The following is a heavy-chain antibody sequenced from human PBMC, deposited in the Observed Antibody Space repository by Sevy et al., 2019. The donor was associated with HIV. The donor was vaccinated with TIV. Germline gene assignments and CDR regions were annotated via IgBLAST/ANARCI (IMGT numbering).Heavy chain of an antibody. CDR1: GFTLNKAW. V-gene: IGHV3-15*07. Sequence: GGSLRLSCAASGFTLNKAWMNWVRQAPGKGLEWVGRIKSETDGGTTDYAEPVKGRFSISRGDSKNTLYLQMNSLKIEDTAVYYCSMEDGYNYFDYWGQGALVTVSS. J-gene: IGHJ4*02. CDR3: SMEDGYNYFDY. CDR2: IKSETDGGTT. D-gene: IGHD5-12*01.